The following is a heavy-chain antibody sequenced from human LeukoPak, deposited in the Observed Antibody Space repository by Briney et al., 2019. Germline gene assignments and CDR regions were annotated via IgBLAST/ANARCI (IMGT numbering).Heavy chain of an antibody. D-gene: IGHD1-26*01. Sequence: GGSLRLSCAASGFTLSSYAMNWVRQAPGKGLEWVSAISGSGSAYYADSVKGRFTIPRDNSKNTLYLQMNSLRAEDTAVYYCAKRGAEVGATVAPGDYWGQGTLLTVSS. CDR1: GFTLSSYA. J-gene: IGHJ4*02. V-gene: IGHV3-23*01. CDR3: AKRGAEVGATVAPGDY. CDR2: ISGSGSA.